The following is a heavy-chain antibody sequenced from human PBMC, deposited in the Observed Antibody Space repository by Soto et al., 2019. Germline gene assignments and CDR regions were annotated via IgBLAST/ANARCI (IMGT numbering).Heavy chain of an antibody. V-gene: IGHV4-59*01. CDR3: TRGGIYYYDSSGYYDY. Sequence: SETLSLTCTVSGGSISSYYWSWIRQPPGKGLEWIGYIYYSGNTNYNPSLKSRVTISVDTSKSQFSLRLSSVTAADTAVYFCTRGGIYYYDSSGYYDYWGQGALVTVSS. D-gene: IGHD3-22*01. CDR1: GGSISSYY. CDR2: IYYSGNT. J-gene: IGHJ4*02.